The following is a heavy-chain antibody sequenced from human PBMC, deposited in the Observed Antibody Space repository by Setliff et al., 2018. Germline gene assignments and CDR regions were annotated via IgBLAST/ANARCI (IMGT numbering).Heavy chain of an antibody. CDR3: AIIDDAIMDLDY. Sequence: PGESLKISCQGSGYTFSNYWIGWVRQMPGKGLEWMGVIYSGDSDTRYSPSFQGQVTMSADKSINTAYLQWSSLKASDTAIYYCAIIDDAIMDLDYWGQGTLVTVSS. V-gene: IGHV5-51*01. D-gene: IGHD3-16*01. CDR2: IYSGDSDT. CDR1: GYTFSNYW. J-gene: IGHJ4*02.